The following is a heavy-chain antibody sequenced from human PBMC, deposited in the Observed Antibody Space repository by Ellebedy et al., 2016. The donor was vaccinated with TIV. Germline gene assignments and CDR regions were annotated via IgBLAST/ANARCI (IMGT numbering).Heavy chain of an antibody. V-gene: IGHV3-23*01. CDR1: GFTFASYA. J-gene: IGHJ4*02. CDR3: AKGVDSESYGVFDS. CDR2: VSGSGHNT. D-gene: IGHD1-26*01. Sequence: GESLKISCAASGFTFASYALNWVRQAPGKGLEWVSVVSGSGHNTDYADSVKGRFTISRDNYRNTLYLQMNSLRAEDTAEYYCAKGVDSESYGVFDSWGQGTLVTVSS.